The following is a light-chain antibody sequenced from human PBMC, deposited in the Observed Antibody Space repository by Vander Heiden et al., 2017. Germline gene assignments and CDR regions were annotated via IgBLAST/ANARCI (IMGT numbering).Light chain of an antibody. V-gene: IGLV2-23*02. CDR1: SSDIGTYNL. CDR2: EVT. Sequence: QSALTQPASVSGSPGQSITISCTGTSSDIGTYNLVSWYQQLPGKAPKRVIYEVTKRPSGVSDRFSGSKSGKTASLTISGLQAEDEADYYCCSYAGLVLLGGGTKLTVL. J-gene: IGLJ2*01. CDR3: CSYAGLVL.